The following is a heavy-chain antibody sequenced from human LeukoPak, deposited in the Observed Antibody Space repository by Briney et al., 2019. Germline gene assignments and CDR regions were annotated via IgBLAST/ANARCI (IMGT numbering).Heavy chain of an antibody. CDR1: GYTFTNYG. D-gene: IGHD1-26*01. CDR2: ISAYNGNT. V-gene: IGHV1-18*01. J-gene: IGHJ4*02. Sequence: GASVKVSCKASGYTFTNYGISWVRQAPGQGLEWMGWISAYNGNTNSAQKLQGRVTMTTDTSTSTAYMELRSLTSDDTAVYYCARDATQSGQWELLGYWSQGTLVTVSS. CDR3: ARDATQSGQWELLGY.